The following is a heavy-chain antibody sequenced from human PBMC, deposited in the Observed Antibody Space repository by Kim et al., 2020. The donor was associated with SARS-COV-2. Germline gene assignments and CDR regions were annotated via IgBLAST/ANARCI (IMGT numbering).Heavy chain of an antibody. Sequence: SQTLSLTCAISGDSVSSNSATWNWIRQSPSRGLEWLGRTYYRSEWFNDYAVSMKSRIIINPDTSKNQFSLQLNSVAPEDTAVYYCTRGPSGLAAFDYWGQGTLVTVSS. D-gene: IGHD6-13*01. CDR1: GDSVSSNSAT. V-gene: IGHV6-1*01. CDR3: TRGPSGLAAFDY. CDR2: TYYRSEWFN. J-gene: IGHJ4*02.